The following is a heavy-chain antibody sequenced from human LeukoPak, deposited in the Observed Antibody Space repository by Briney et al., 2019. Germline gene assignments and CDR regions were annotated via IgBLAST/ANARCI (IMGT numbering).Heavy chain of an antibody. D-gene: IGHD2-15*01. CDR2: INPYNGNT. Sequence: GSSVKVSCKASGGTFSSYAISWVRQAPGQGLEWMGWINPYNGNTNYEQSFQDRLTMTTDTSTSTAYMDLGSLRSDDTAVYYCARAGSCSGGSCYSRWFDPWGQGTLVTVSS. J-gene: IGHJ5*02. CDR3: ARAGSCSGGSCYSRWFDP. CDR1: GGTFSSYA. V-gene: IGHV1-18*01.